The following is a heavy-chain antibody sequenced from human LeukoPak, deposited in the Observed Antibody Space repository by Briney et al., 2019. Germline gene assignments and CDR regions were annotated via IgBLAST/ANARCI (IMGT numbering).Heavy chain of an antibody. V-gene: IGHV3-7*01. CDR2: IKQDASEK. CDR3: ARGQAYYGSGSDNAFDI. Sequence: GGCLRLSCVASGFTFRSHWMSWVRQAPGKGLEWVANIKQDASEKYYVDSVKGRFTISRDNANNSLYLQMNSLRAEDTAVYYCARGQAYYGSGSDNAFDIWGQGTMVTVSS. J-gene: IGHJ3*02. D-gene: IGHD3-10*01. CDR1: GFTFRSHW.